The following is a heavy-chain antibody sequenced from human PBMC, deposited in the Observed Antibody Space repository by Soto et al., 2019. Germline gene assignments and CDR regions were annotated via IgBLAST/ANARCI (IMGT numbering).Heavy chain of an antibody. CDR3: ARDYGYSGSGVDY. Sequence: QVQLVESGGGVVQPGRSLKLSCEATGFSFSRHGMHWVRQAPGKGLEWLAVILSDGSAEEYAGSVQGRFTISRDNSKNVLYLEMNNVGAEITSVNCCARDYGYSGSGVDYWGRGGLVTVS. J-gene: IGHJ4*01. V-gene: IGHV3-33*01. D-gene: IGHD5-18*01. CDR1: GFSFSRHG. CDR2: ILSDGSAE.